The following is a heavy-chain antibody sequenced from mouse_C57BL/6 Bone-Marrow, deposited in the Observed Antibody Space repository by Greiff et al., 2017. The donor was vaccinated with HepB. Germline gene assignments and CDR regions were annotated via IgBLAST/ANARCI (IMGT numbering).Heavy chain of an antibody. CDR3: AREGYDPDY. Sequence: LVESGPELVKPGASVKISCKASGYAFSSSWMNWVKQRPGKGLEWIGRIYPGDGDTNYNGKFKGKATLTADKSSSTAYMQLSSLTSEDSAVYFCAREGYDPDYWGQGTTLTVSS. CDR2: IYPGDGDT. V-gene: IGHV1-82*01. D-gene: IGHD2-2*01. CDR1: GYAFSSSW. J-gene: IGHJ2*01.